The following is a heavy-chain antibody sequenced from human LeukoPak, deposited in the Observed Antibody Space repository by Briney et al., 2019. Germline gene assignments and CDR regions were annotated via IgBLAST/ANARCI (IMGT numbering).Heavy chain of an antibody. CDR2: ISSNGGST. CDR1: GXTFSSYA. V-gene: IGHV3-64*04. Sequence: TGGSLRLSCSVSGXTFSSYAMHWVRQAPGRGLQYVSSISSNGGSTYYADSVKGRFTISRDNSKNTLYLQMNNLRAEDTAMYYCARVDTTLSYKLDYWGQGTLVTVSS. CDR3: ARVDTTLSYKLDY. J-gene: IGHJ4*02. D-gene: IGHD1-1*01.